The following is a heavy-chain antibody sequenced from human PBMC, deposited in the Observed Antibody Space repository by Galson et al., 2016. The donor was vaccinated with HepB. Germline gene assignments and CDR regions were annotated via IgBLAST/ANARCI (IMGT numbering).Heavy chain of an antibody. CDR3: AKEMRWLKLGLDY. J-gene: IGHJ4*02. Sequence: SLRLSCAASGFTFTDHAMSWVRLVPGKGLEWVAVVSGNGGTNYYSDSVKGRFTISRDNSKNTLYLQMNSLRAEDTATYYCAKEMRWLKLGLDYWGQGTRVTVSS. D-gene: IGHD5-24*01. CDR2: VSGNGGTN. V-gene: IGHV3-23*01. CDR1: GFTFTDHA.